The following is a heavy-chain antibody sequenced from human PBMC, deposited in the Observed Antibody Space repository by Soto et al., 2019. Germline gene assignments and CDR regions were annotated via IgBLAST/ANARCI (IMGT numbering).Heavy chain of an antibody. Sequence: GASVKVSCKASGYTFTGYYMHWVRQAPGQGLEWMGWINPNSGNTNYAQKLQGRVTMTTDTSTSTAYMELRSLRSDDTAVYYCARVIPECYYDSSGYCRDDYWGQGTLVTVSS. CDR3: ARVIPECYYDSSGYCRDDY. J-gene: IGHJ4*02. CDR1: GYTFTGYY. CDR2: INPNSGNT. D-gene: IGHD3-22*01. V-gene: IGHV1-18*04.